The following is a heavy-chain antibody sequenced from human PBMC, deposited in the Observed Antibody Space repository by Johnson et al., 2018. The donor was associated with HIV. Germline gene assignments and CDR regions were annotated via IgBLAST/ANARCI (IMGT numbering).Heavy chain of an antibody. CDR2: SKSKTDGGTT. CDR1: GFTFSNAW. Sequence: VQLVESGGGLVKPGGSLRLSCAASGFTFSNAWMSWVRQAPGKGLEWVGRSKSKTDGGTTDYAAPVKGRFTISRDNAKNSLYLQMNSLRAEDTALYYCAVWGCSSTSCYGEGAFDMWGQGTMVTVSS. V-gene: IGHV3-15*05. D-gene: IGHD2-2*01. CDR3: AVWGCSSTSCYGEGAFDM. J-gene: IGHJ3*02.